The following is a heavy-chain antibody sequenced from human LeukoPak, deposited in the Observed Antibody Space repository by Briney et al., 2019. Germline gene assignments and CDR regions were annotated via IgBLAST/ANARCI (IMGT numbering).Heavy chain of an antibody. D-gene: IGHD2-2*01. CDR3: ATEVGVSAAAFDL. Sequence: GGSLRLSCAASGFTFSDYYMSWIRQAPGKGLESVSYVSSLGHTIYYVDSVKGRFTISRDDARNSLYLQMNSLRAEDTAVYYCATEVGVSAAAFDLWGQGTMVTVSS. V-gene: IGHV3-11*01. J-gene: IGHJ3*01. CDR1: GFTFSDYY. CDR2: VSSLGHTI.